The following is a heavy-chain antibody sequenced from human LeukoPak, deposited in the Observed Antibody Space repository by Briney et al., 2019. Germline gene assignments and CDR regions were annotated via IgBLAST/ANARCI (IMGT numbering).Heavy chain of an antibody. Sequence: SETLSLTCTVSGGSISSYHWSWIRQPPGKGLEWIAYIYSGGSTNYNPSLKSRVNISVNTSKNQFSLELNSVTTAYTALYYCARVGACSGRSCYEDYWGQGTLVNVSS. D-gene: IGHD2-15*01. J-gene: IGHJ4*02. V-gene: IGHV4-59*01. CDR3: ARVGACSGRSCYEDY. CDR1: GGSISSYH. CDR2: IYSGGST.